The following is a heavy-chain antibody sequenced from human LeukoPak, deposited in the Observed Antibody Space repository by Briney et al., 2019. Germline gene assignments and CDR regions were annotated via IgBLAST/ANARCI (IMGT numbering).Heavy chain of an antibody. CDR2: IYYTGNT. Sequence: PSETLSLTCTVSGGSISSSYYWSWIRQPPGKGLEWIGFIYYTGNTNYNPSLKSRVTISVDTSKNQFSLKLSSVTAADTAVYYCARPSPYGDYGSPVYWGQGTLVTVSS. V-gene: IGHV4-59*08. CDR1: GGSISSSYY. D-gene: IGHD4-17*01. J-gene: IGHJ4*02. CDR3: ARPSPYGDYGSPVY.